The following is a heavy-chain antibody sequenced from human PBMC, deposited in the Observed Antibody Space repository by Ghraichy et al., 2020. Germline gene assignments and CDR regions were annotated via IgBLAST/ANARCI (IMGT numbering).Heavy chain of an antibody. Sequence: SETLSLTCTVSGGSISSYYWSWIRQPAGKGLEWIGRIYTSGSTNYNPSLKSRVTMSVDTSKNQFSLKLSSVTAADTAVYYCARDGGTVMPYYFDYWGQGTLVTVSS. CDR2: IYTSGST. CDR1: GGSISSYY. V-gene: IGHV4-4*07. D-gene: IGHD4-17*01. CDR3: ARDGGTVMPYYFDY. J-gene: IGHJ4*02.